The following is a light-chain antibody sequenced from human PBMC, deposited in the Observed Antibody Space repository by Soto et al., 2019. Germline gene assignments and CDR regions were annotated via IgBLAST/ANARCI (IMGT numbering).Light chain of an antibody. Sequence: DIVMTQSPDSLAVSLGERATINCKSSQSVLYSSNNKNYLAWYQQKPGTAPKLLIYHASTLESGVPSRFSGSGSGTEFTLTISSLQPDDFATYYCQQYNSYSFGQGTKVDIK. CDR1: QSVLYSSNNKNY. CDR2: HAS. CDR3: QQYNSYS. V-gene: IGKV4-1*01. J-gene: IGKJ1*01.